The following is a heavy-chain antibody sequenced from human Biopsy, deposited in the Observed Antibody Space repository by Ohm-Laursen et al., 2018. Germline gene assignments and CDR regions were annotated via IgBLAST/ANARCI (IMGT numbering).Heavy chain of an antibody. D-gene: IGHD3-22*01. CDR2: IYPGGST. Sequence: GTLSLTWTVSGDSISSYYWSWIRQPAGKGLEWIGRIYPGGSTNYNPSLKSRVTMSVDTSKKQLSLRLRSVTAADTAMYYCAAYYYDSSGYFYAFHCWGQGTLVTVSS. CDR3: AAYYYDSSGYFYAFHC. CDR1: GDSISSYY. V-gene: IGHV4-4*07. J-gene: IGHJ4*02.